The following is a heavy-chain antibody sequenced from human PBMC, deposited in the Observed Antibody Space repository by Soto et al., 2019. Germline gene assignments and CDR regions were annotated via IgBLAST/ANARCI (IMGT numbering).Heavy chain of an antibody. CDR3: ARGLRGISFYGMDV. CDR1: GFTFSLYG. V-gene: IGHV3-33*01. J-gene: IGHJ6*02. Sequence: QVQLVESGGGVVQPGRSLRLSCAASGFTFSLYGMHWVRQAPGKGLEWVAVIWDDGSNKFYADSVKGRFTISRDNSKNALYLKMNSLRDEGTAVYYCARGLRGISFYGMDVWGQGTTVIVSS. CDR2: IWDDGSNK. D-gene: IGHD3-16*01.